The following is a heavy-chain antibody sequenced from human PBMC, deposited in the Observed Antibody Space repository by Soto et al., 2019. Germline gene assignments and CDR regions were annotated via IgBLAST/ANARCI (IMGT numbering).Heavy chain of an antibody. CDR1: GFTFSSYW. J-gene: IGHJ6*02. Sequence: EVQLVESGGGLVQPGGSLRLSCAASGFTFSSYWMSWVRQAPGKGLEWVANIKQDGSEKYYVDSLKGRFTISRDNAKNSLYLQINSLRAEDTAVYYCARDMAPLKIQNYYGMDVWGQGTTVTVSS. V-gene: IGHV3-7*05. D-gene: IGHD3-10*01. CDR3: ARDMAPLKIQNYYGMDV. CDR2: IKQDGSEK.